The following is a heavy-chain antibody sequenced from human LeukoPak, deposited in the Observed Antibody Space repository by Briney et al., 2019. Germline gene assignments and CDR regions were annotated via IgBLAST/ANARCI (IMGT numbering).Heavy chain of an antibody. CDR2: IYYSGST. V-gene: IGHV4-59*12. D-gene: IGHD3-16*01. CDR3: ARDLIISDYYYGMDV. CDR1: GGSISSYY. Sequence: SETLSLTCTVSGGSISSYYWSWIRQPPGKGLEWIGYIYYSGSTNYNPSLKSRVTMSVGTSKNQFSLKLSSVTAADTAVYYCARDLIISDYYYGMDVWGQGTTVTVSS. J-gene: IGHJ6*02.